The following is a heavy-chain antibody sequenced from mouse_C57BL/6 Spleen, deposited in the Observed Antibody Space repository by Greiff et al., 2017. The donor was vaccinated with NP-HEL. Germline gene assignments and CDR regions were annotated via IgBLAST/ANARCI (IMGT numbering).Heavy chain of an antibody. CDR3: AREGEITTVVATDYFDY. CDR1: GYAFSSSW. CDR2: IYPGDGDT. J-gene: IGHJ2*01. D-gene: IGHD1-1*01. Sequence: VMLVESGPELVKPGASVKISCKASGYAFSSSWMNWVKQRPGKGLEWIGRIYPGDGDTNYNGKFKGKATLTADKSSSTAYMQLSSLTSEDSAVYFCAREGEITTVVATDYFDYWGQGTTLTVSS. V-gene: IGHV1-82*01.